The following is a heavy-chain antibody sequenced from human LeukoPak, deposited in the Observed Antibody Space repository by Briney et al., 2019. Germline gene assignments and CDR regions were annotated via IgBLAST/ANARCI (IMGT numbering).Heavy chain of an antibody. J-gene: IGHJ3*02. Sequence: GGSLRLSCAASGFTFSSYSMNWVRQAPGKGLEWVSSISSSSSYIYYADSVKGRFTISRDNAKNSLYLQTNSLRAEDTAVYYCARERITAFDIWGQGTMVTVSS. CDR2: ISSSSSYI. CDR1: GFTFSSYS. CDR3: ARERITAFDI. V-gene: IGHV3-21*01.